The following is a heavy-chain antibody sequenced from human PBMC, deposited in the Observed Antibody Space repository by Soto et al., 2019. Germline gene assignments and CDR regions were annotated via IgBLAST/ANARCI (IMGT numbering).Heavy chain of an antibody. CDR1: GYSFTNYW. CDR3: ARRSYISSWYDLDY. D-gene: IGHD6-13*01. J-gene: IGHJ4*02. Sequence: GESLKISCKGSGYSFTNYWIAWVRQMPGNGLEWMGIIYPGDSDTTYSPSFQGQVAISADKSISTAYLQWSSLKASDTAMYYCARRSYISSWYDLDYWGQGTLVTVSS. V-gene: IGHV5-51*01. CDR2: IYPGDSDT.